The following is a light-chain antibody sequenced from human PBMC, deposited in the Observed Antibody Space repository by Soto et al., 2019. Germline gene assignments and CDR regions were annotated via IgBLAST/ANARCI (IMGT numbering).Light chain of an antibody. CDR3: QQYGSSPFT. CDR1: QRVSSSY. Sequence: EVVLTQSPDTLPLSPGEGATLSCRASQRVSSSYLAWYQQKPGQAPRLLIYGASSRAAGIPDRFSGSGSGTDFILSICRLEPEDFAVYFCQQYGSSPFTFGGGTKVEIK. CDR2: GAS. V-gene: IGKV3-20*01. J-gene: IGKJ4*01.